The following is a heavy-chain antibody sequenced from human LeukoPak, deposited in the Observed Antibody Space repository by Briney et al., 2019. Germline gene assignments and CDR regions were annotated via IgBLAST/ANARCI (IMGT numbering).Heavy chain of an antibody. J-gene: IGHJ4*02. Sequence: SETLSLTCTVSGGSISSSSNYWGWIRQPPGKGLEWIGYIYYSGSTNYNPSLKSRVTISVDTSKNQFSLKLSSVTAADTAVYYCARHNRGYSSGRSNWGQGTLVTVSS. CDR2: IYYSGST. CDR1: GGSISSSSNY. D-gene: IGHD6-19*01. CDR3: ARHNRGYSSGRSN. V-gene: IGHV4-61*05.